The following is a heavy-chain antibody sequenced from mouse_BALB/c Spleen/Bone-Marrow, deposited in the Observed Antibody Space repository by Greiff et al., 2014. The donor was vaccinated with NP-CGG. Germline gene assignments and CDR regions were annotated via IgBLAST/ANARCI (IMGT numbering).Heavy chain of an antibody. V-gene: IGHV1-4*01. CDR2: INPSSGYT. J-gene: IGHJ3*01. D-gene: IGHD4-1*01. CDR1: GYTFTSYT. Sequence: VQLQQSGAELARPGASVKMSCKASGYTFTSYTMHWVKQRPGQGLEWIGYINPSSGYTNYNQKFKDKATLTADKSSSTAYMQLSSLTSEDPAVYYCARERNWDSFAYWGQGTLVTVSA. CDR3: ARERNWDSFAY.